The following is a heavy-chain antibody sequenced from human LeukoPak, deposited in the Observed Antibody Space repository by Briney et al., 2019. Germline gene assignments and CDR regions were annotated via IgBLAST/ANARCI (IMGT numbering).Heavy chain of an antibody. CDR1: GFTFSSYS. CDR2: ISSSSSYI. V-gene: IGHV3-21*01. D-gene: IGHD6-13*01. CDR3: ASIAFLSAAGNY. J-gene: IGHJ4*02. Sequence: GGSLRLSCAASGFTFSSYSMNWVRLAPGKGLEWVSSISSSSSYIYYADSVKGRFTISRDNAKNSLYLQMNSLRAEDTAVYYCASIAFLSAAGNYWGQGTLVTVSS.